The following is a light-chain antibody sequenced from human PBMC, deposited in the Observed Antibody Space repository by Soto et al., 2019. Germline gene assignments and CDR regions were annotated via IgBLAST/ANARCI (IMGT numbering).Light chain of an antibody. CDR3: LQHYNYPWT. CDR2: DAS. J-gene: IGKJ1*01. CDR1: QGITHD. V-gene: IGKV1-17*01. Sequence: DIQMTQSPSSLSASVGDRVTITCRASQGITHDLGWYQQKPGKAPKRLIYDASNLQVGVPSRFSGSGSGTDFTLTISSLQPEDFATYYCLQHYNYPWTFGQGTKVELK.